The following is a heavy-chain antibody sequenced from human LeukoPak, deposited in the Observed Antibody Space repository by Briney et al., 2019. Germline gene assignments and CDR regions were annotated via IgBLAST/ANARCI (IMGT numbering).Heavy chain of an antibody. CDR2: IIPILGIA. CDR1: GGTFSSYA. Sequence: ASVKVSCKASGGTFSSYAISWGRQAPGQGLEWMGRIIPILGIANYAQKFQGRVTITADKSTSTAYMELSSLRSEDTAVYYCARGRAVAGKTYYFDYWGQGTLVTVSS. D-gene: IGHD6-19*01. J-gene: IGHJ4*02. V-gene: IGHV1-69*04. CDR3: ARGRAVAGKTYYFDY.